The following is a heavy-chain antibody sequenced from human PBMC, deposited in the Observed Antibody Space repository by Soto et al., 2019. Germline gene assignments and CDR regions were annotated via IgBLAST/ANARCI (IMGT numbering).Heavy chain of an antibody. D-gene: IGHD5-18*01. Sequence: GGSLRLSCAASGFTFSSYGMHWVRQAPGKGLEWVAVISYDGSNKYYADSVKGRFTISRDNSKNTLYLQMNSLRAEDTAVYYRAKDSAMVISKVFDYWGQGTLVTVSS. CDR2: ISYDGSNK. CDR1: GFTFSSYG. J-gene: IGHJ4*02. V-gene: IGHV3-30*18. CDR3: AKDSAMVISKVFDY.